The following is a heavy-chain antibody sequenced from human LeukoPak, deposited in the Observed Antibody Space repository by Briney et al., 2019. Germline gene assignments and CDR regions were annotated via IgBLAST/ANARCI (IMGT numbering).Heavy chain of an antibody. CDR2: ISSSSSYI. J-gene: IGHJ6*02. CDR3: VRDDVSLKWGQTLVVPAAMNYYYGMDV. Sequence: GGSLRLSCAASGFTFSSYSMNWVRQAPGKGLEWVSSISSSSSYIYYADSVKGRFTISRDNAKNSLYLQMNSLRAEDTAVYYCVRDDVSLKWGQTLVVPAAMNYYYGMDVWGQGTTVTVSS. D-gene: IGHD2-2*01. CDR1: GFTFSSYS. V-gene: IGHV3-21*01.